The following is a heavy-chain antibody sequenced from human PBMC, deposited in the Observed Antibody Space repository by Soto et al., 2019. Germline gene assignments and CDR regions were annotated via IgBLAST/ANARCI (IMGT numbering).Heavy chain of an antibody. CDR2: IIPIFGTA. CDR3: AREQSTGFWSGYYDY. CDR1: GGTFSSYA. J-gene: IGHJ4*02. D-gene: IGHD3-3*01. Sequence: ASVKVSCKASGGTFSSYAISWVRQAPGQGLEWMGGIIPIFGTANYAQKFQGRVTITADESTSTAYMELSSLRSEDTAVYYCAREQSTGFWSGYYDYWGQGTLVTVSS. V-gene: IGHV1-69*13.